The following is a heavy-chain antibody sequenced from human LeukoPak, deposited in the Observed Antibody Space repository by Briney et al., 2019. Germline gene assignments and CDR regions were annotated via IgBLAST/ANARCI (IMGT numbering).Heavy chain of an antibody. J-gene: IGHJ4*03. CDR1: GYTFTNHD. CDR2: MNTNNGNT. CDR3: ASSRYCSGGSCYLDY. Sequence: ASVTVSCKASGYTFTNHDINWLRQATGQGPEWMGWMNTNNGNTGYAQKFQGRVTMTRDTSINTAYMELSSLRSDDTAVYYCASSRYCSGGSCYLDYWGEGTLVTVSS. V-gene: IGHV1-8*01. D-gene: IGHD2-15*01.